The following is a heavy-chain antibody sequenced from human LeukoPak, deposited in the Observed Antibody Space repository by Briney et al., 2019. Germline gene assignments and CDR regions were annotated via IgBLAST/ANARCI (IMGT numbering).Heavy chain of an antibody. Sequence: GGSLRLSCAASGFTFNTYGFHWVRQAPGKGLEWVSFIQNDGSNKYYADSVKGRFTISRDNSKSTLYLQMNSLSAEDTAVYHCVKDGIAVAEEDYWGQGTLVTVSS. CDR2: IQNDGSNK. J-gene: IGHJ4*02. V-gene: IGHV3-30*02. CDR1: GFTFNTYG. CDR3: VKDGIAVAEEDY. D-gene: IGHD6-13*01.